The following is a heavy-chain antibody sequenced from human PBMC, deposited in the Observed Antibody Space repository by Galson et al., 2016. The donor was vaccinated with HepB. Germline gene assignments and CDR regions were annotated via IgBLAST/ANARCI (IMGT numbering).Heavy chain of an antibody. D-gene: IGHD2-15*01. Sequence: SLRLSCAASGFTFSSYSMNWVRQAPGKGLEWVAGLSYNGLNQHYPDSLMGRFTVSRDNSKSIMYLQMDSLRPDDTAVYYCTKQVAEGGLGDTWGQGTVVTVSS. CDR3: TKQVAEGGLGDT. CDR2: LSYNGLNQ. CDR1: GFTFSSYS. V-gene: IGHV3-30*18. J-gene: IGHJ5*02.